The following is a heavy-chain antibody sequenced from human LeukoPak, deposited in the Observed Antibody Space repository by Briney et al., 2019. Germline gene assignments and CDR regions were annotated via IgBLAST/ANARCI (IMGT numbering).Heavy chain of an antibody. V-gene: IGHV3-23*01. J-gene: IGHJ4*02. CDR2: ISGSGGST. CDR1: GFTFSNYA. Sequence: GGSLRLSCAASGFTFSNYAMSWARQAPGKGLEWVSAISGSGGSTYYADSVKGRFTISRDNSKNTLYLQMNSLRAEDTAVYYCARDRGYSCGYWGQGTLVTVSS. D-gene: IGHD5-18*01. CDR3: ARDRGYSCGY.